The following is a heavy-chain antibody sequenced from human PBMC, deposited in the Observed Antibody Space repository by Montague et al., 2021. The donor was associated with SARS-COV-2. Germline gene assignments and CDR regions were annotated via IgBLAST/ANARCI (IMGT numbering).Heavy chain of an antibody. CDR1: GDSASNKSVA. J-gene: IGHJ3*02. CDR3: ASSGITLTGLDAFDI. D-gene: IGHD3-9*01. V-gene: IGHV6-1*01. Sequence: ISGDSASNKSVAWNWIRQSPSRGLEWLGRTYYRSKWDSDYAESVKRRLVIAPDTSKNQVSLQLNSVIPEDTAVYFCASSGITLTGLDAFDIWGQGTMVTVSS. CDR2: TYYRSKWDS.